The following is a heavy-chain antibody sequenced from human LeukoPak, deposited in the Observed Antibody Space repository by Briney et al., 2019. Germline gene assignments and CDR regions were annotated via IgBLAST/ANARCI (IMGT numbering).Heavy chain of an antibody. CDR1: GFTFSTYW. J-gene: IGHJ4*02. CDR3: ARSKIDY. Sequence: GGSLRLSCAASGFTFSTYWMMWVRQAPGKGLGWVANINEDGSEKYYADSVEGRFTISRDNAKNSLDLQMSSLNAEDTAVYYCARSKIDYWGQGTLVTVSS. V-gene: IGHV3-7*01. CDR2: INEDGSEK. D-gene: IGHD4-11*01.